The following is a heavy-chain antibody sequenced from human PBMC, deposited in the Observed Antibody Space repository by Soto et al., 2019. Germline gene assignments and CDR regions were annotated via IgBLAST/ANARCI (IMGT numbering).Heavy chain of an antibody. V-gene: IGHV3-21*01. CDR3: AREFPLCGGDCLGYYYYGMDV. CDR2: ISSSSSYI. D-gene: IGHD2-21*02. Sequence: GGSLRLSYAASGFTFSSYSMNWVRQAPGKGLEWASSISSSSSYIYYADSVKGRFTISRDNAKNSLYLQMNSLRAEDTAVYHCAREFPLCGGDCLGYYYYGMDVWGQGTTVTVSS. J-gene: IGHJ6*02. CDR1: GFTFSSYS.